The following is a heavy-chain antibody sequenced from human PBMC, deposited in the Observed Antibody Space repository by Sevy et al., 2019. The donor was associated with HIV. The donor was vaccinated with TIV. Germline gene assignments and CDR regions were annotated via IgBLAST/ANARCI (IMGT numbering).Heavy chain of an antibody. J-gene: IGHJ6*02. V-gene: IGHV3-9*01. Sequence: GGSLRLSCAASGFTFDDYAMHWVRQAPGKGLEWVSGISSNSGSIGYADSVKGRFTISRDNAKNSLYLQMNSLRAEDTALYYCAKDMGDLVVVVAATLGMDVWGQGTTVTVSS. CDR1: GFTFDDYA. CDR2: ISSNSGSI. D-gene: IGHD2-15*01. CDR3: AKDMGDLVVVVAATLGMDV.